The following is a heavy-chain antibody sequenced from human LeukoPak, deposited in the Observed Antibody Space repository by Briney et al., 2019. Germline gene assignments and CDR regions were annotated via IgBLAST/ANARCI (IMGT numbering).Heavy chain of an antibody. CDR3: ASPGGGYSYGYYY. CDR2: ISSSSSTI. D-gene: IGHD5-18*01. J-gene: IGHJ4*02. Sequence: GGSLRLSCAASGFTFSSYSMNWVRQAPGKGLEWVSYISSSSSTIYYADSVKGRFTISRDNSKNTLYLQMNSLRAEDTAVYYCASPGGGYSYGYYYWGQGTLVTVSS. V-gene: IGHV3-48*01. CDR1: GFTFSSYS.